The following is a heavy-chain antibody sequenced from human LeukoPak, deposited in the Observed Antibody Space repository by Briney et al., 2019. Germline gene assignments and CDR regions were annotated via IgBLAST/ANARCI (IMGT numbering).Heavy chain of an antibody. V-gene: IGHV3-30*02. D-gene: IGHD4-23*01. J-gene: IGHJ4*02. CDR1: GFTFSSHG. CDR3: AKDRYGGKSAPDS. Sequence: PGGSLRLSCAASGFTFSSHGMHWVRQAPGKGLEWVSIIWYDGSDEYYADSVKGRFTISRDNSKNTLYLQMNSLRAEDTAVYYCAKDRYGGKSAPDSWGQGTLVTVSS. CDR2: IWYDGSDE.